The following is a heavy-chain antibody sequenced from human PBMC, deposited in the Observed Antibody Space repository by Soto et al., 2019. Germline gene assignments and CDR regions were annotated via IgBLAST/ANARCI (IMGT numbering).Heavy chain of an antibody. Sequence: SETLSLTCTVSGGSISSYYWSWIRQPPGKGLEWIGYIYYSGSTNYNPSLKSRVTISVDTSKNQFSLKLSSVTAADTAVYYCAREVRGVIIHWGQGTLVTVSS. CDR2: IYYSGST. CDR1: GGSISSYY. D-gene: IGHD3-10*01. J-gene: IGHJ4*02. V-gene: IGHV4-59*01. CDR3: AREVRGVIIH.